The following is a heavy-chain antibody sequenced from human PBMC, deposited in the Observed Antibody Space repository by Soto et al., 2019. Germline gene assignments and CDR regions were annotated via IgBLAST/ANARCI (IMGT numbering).Heavy chain of an antibody. CDR2: IVVGSGNT. Sequence: QMQLVQSGPEVKKPGTSVKVSCKASGFTFTSSAVQWVRQARGQRLEWIGWIVVGSGNTNYAQKFQERVNITSDMSTSTAYMELSSLRSEDTAVYYCAAARLGDFWSGYYYYYYGMDVWGQGTTVTVSS. CDR1: GFTFTSSA. CDR3: AAARLGDFWSGYYYYYYGMDV. V-gene: IGHV1-58*01. J-gene: IGHJ6*02. D-gene: IGHD3-3*01.